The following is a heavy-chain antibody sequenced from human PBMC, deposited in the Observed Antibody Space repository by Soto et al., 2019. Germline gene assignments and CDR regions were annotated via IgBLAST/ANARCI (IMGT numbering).Heavy chain of an antibody. CDR3: ARHHGPTTSENWFDP. CDR1: GYTFFTYD. J-gene: IGHJ5*02. Sequence: QVHLVQSGVEVKTPGASVKVSCQASGYTFFTYDISWVRQAPGHGLEWMGGISSYSGDTKYAQKFQGRVTMTTDTSTTTAYLELRSLRSADTAVYYCARHHGPTTSENWFDPWGQGTLVTVSS. CDR2: ISSYSGDT. V-gene: IGHV1-18*01. D-gene: IGHD5-12*01.